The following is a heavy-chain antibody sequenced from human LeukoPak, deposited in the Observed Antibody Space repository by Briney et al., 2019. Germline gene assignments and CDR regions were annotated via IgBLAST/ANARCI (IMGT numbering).Heavy chain of an antibody. CDR1: GFTLSSYA. J-gene: IGHJ4*02. Sequence: GGSLRLSCAASGFTLSSYAMHWVRQAPGKGLEWVAVISYDGSNKYYADSVKGRFTISRDNSKNTLYLRMNSLRAEDTAVYYCARDEDLLFDYWGQGTLVTVSS. CDR2: ISYDGSNK. CDR3: ARDEDLLFDY. V-gene: IGHV3-30-3*01. D-gene: IGHD2-15*01.